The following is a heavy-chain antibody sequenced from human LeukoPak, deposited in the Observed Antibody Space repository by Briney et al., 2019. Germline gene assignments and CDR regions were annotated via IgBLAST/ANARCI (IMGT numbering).Heavy chain of an antibody. CDR2: MSGSGYTT. Sequence: GGSLRLSCTASGFTFSSNGMNWVRQAPGKGLEWVSGMSGSGYTTYYADSVKGRFTISRDNSKNTLYLQMNSLRAEDTAVYYCARFDGRVGAPDYWGQGTLVTVSS. V-gene: IGHV3-23*01. D-gene: IGHD1-26*01. CDR3: ARFDGRVGAPDY. CDR1: GFTFSSNG. J-gene: IGHJ4*02.